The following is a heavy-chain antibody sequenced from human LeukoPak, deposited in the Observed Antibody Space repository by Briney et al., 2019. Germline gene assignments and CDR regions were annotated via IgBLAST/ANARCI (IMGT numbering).Heavy chain of an antibody. CDR2: IYSGGST. CDR3: ARRNTMIVALDY. Sequence: GGSLRLSCAASGFTVSSNYMSWVRQAPGKGLEWVSVIYSGGSTYYADSVKGRFTISRDNSKNTLYLQMNSLRAEDTAVYYCARRNTMIVALDYWGQGTLVTVSS. J-gene: IGHJ4*02. CDR1: GFTVSSNY. D-gene: IGHD3-22*01. V-gene: IGHV3-53*01.